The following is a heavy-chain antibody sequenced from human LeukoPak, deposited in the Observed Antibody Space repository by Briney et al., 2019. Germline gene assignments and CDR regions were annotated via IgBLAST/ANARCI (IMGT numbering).Heavy chain of an antibody. V-gene: IGHV1-69*02. CDR1: GGTFSSYT. Sequence: SVKVSCKASGGTFSSYTISWVRQAPGQGLEWMGRIIPILGIANYAQKFQGRVTITADKSTGTAYMELSSLRSEDTAVYYCAREPFLGYCSSTSCYGGYFQHWGQGTLVTVSS. D-gene: IGHD2-2*01. CDR2: IIPILGIA. CDR3: AREPFLGYCSSTSCYGGYFQH. J-gene: IGHJ1*01.